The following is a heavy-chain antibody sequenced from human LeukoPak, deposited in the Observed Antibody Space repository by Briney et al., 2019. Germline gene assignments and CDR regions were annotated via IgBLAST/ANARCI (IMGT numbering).Heavy chain of an antibody. V-gene: IGHV3-23*01. CDR2: ISSTGGTT. J-gene: IGHJ6*03. CDR3: AKNGDRGAYCTGGTCYPYFYYYMDV. D-gene: IGHD2-15*01. Sequence: GGTLRLSCAASGITFSSYGMSWVRQAPGKGLEWVSSISSTGGTTYYADSVKGRFTIPRDNSKNTLYLQMNSLRAEDTAIYYCAKNGDRGAYCTGGTCYPYFYYYMDVWGKGTTVTI. CDR1: GITFSSYG.